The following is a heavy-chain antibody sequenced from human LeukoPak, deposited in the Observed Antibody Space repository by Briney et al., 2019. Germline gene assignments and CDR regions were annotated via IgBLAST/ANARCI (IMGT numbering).Heavy chain of an antibody. CDR3: AAPSAIVDVLDY. D-gene: IGHD3-22*01. CDR1: GFTVSSNY. J-gene: IGHJ4*02. V-gene: IGHV3-66*01. Sequence: GGSLRLSCAASGFTVSSNYMSWVRQAPGKGLEWVSVIYSGGSTYYADSVKGRFTISRDNSKNTLYPQMNSLRAEDTAVYYCAAPSAIVDVLDYWGQGTLVTVSS. CDR2: IYSGGST.